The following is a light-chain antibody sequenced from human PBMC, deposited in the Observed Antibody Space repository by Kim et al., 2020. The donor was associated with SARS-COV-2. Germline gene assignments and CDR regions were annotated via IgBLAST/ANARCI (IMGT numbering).Light chain of an antibody. CDR3: QVWDSSTVV. Sequence: VALGQTARISCGGNNIGSKNVRWYQQKPGQAPVLVIYRDTNRPSGIHERFSGSNSGNTATLTSSRAQAGDEAYYFCQVWDSSTVVFGGGTQLTVL. CDR2: RDT. J-gene: IGLJ2*01. CDR1: NIGSKN. V-gene: IGLV3-9*01.